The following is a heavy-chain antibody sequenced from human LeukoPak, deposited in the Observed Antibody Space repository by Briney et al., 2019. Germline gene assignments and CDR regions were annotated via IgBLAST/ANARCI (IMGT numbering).Heavy chain of an antibody. D-gene: IGHD3-10*01. V-gene: IGHV3-7*01. CDR2: IKQDGSEK. CDR1: GFDFSSYA. J-gene: IGHJ4*02. CDR3: ARDIPVTMVRGLRLGYFDY. Sequence: GGSLRLSCVVSGFDFSSYAMSWVRQAPGTGPEWVANIKQDGSEKYYVDSVKGRFTISRDNAKNSLYLQMDSLRAEDTAVYYCARDIPVTMVRGLRLGYFDYWGQGTLVTVSS.